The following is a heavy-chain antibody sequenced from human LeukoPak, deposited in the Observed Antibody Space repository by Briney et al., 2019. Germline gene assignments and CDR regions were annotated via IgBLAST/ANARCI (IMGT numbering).Heavy chain of an antibody. J-gene: IGHJ4*02. CDR3: ARGGSTYYYDTRFIDY. Sequence: ASVKVSCKASGYTFTSYGISWVRQAPGQGLEWMGWISAYNGNTNYAQKLQGRVTVTTDTSTSTAYMELRSLRSDDTAVYYCARGGSTYYYDTRFIDYWGQGTLVTVSS. V-gene: IGHV1-18*01. CDR2: ISAYNGNT. CDR1: GYTFTSYG. D-gene: IGHD3-22*01.